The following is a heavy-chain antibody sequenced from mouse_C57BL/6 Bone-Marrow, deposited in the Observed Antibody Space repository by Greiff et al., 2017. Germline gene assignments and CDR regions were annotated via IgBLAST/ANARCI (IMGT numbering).Heavy chain of an antibody. CDR3: TRHPFYDDDAMDY. CDR2: IDPETGGT. J-gene: IGHJ4*01. CDR1: GYTFTDYE. V-gene: IGHV1-15*01. D-gene: IGHD2-3*01. Sequence: QVQLKQSGAELVRPGASVTLSCKASGYTFTDYEMHWVKQTPVHGLEWIGAIDPETGGTAYNQKFKGKAILTADKSSSTAYMELRSLTSEDSAVYYCTRHPFYDDDAMDYWGQGTSVTGSS.